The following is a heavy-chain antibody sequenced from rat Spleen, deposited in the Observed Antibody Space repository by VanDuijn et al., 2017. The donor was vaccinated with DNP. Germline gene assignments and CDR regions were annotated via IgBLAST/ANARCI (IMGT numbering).Heavy chain of an antibody. CDR3: ARHVLPLRVWDY. Sequence: EVLLVESGGDLVQSGRSLKLSCAASGFSFSDYYMAWVRQAPTKGLEWVAYIRFDGGSTYYGDSVKGRFTISRDNAKSTLYLHMNSLRSEDMATYYCARHVLPLRVWDYWGQGVMVTVSS. J-gene: IGHJ2*01. D-gene: IGHD1-4*01. CDR2: IRFDGGST. CDR1: GFSFSDYY. V-gene: IGHV5-22*01.